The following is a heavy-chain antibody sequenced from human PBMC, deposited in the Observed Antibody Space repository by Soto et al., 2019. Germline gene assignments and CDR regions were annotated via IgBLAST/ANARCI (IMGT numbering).Heavy chain of an antibody. CDR3: ARLGTPSSITMIVANDY. CDR2: ISYDGSNK. V-gene: IGHV3-30*03. D-gene: IGHD3-22*01. J-gene: IGHJ4*02. Sequence: PGGSLRLSCAASGFTFSSYGMHWVRQAPGKGLEWVAVISYDGSNKYYADSVKGRFTISRDNSKNTLYLQMNSLRAEDTAVYYCARLGTPSSITMIVANDYWGQGTMVTVSS. CDR1: GFTFSSYG.